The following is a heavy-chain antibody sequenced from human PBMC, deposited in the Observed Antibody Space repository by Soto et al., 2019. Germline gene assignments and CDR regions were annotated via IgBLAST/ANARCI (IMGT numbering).Heavy chain of an antibody. J-gene: IGHJ6*02. Sequence: ASVKVSCKVSGYSLTDLSMHWVRQAPGKGLDWMGGLDPEDGETIYAQKFQGRVTMTEGTSTDTAYMELSSLISEDTAVYYCTTGQYCVTTSCYGLYYGMDVWGQGTTVTVSS. CDR2: LDPEDGET. CDR3: TTGQYCVTTSCYGLYYGMDV. V-gene: IGHV1-24*01. D-gene: IGHD2-2*01. CDR1: GYSLTDLS.